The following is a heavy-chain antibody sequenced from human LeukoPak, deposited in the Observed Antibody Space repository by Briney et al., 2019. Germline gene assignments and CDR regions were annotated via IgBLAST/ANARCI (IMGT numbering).Heavy chain of an antibody. J-gene: IGHJ4*02. V-gene: IGHV4-39*07. CDR1: GGFISSSSYY. CDR2: INHSGST. Sequence: SETLSLTCTVSGGFISSSSYYWGWIRQPPGKGLEWIGEINHSGSTNYNPSLKSRVTISVDTSKNQFSLKLSSVTAADTAVYYCASGPYYDFWSGYDYWGQGTLVTVSS. CDR3: ASGPYYDFWSGYDY. D-gene: IGHD3-3*01.